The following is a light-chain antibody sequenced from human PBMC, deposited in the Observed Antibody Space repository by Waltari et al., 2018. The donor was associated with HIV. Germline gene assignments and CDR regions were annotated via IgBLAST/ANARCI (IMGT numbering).Light chain of an antibody. CDR3: AAWDDSQNGVV. V-gene: IGLV1-36*01. CDR1: TSNIGFNA. Sequence: QSVLTQPPSVSGAPRQRVTISCSGSTSNIGFNAVNWYQQVPGKPPKLLSYYDDRGSSGVSDRFSGSKSGTSASLAISGLRSEDEADYYCAAWDDSQNGVVFGGGTKLTVL. CDR2: YDD. J-gene: IGLJ2*01.